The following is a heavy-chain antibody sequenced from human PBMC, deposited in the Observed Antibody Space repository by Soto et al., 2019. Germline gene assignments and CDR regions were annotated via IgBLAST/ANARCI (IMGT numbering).Heavy chain of an antibody. Sequence: PGGSLRLSCAASGFSFSDYFMAWIRQAPGKGLEWVSSIDYSGSSTPNANYVAGRFTISRDNTKNFLFLQMNNLRADDTAVYYCAREYYAFFDYWGQGALVTVSS. V-gene: IGHV3-11*01. D-gene: IGHD3-16*01. CDR1: GFSFSDYF. J-gene: IGHJ4*02. CDR3: AREYYAFFDY. CDR2: IDYSGSST.